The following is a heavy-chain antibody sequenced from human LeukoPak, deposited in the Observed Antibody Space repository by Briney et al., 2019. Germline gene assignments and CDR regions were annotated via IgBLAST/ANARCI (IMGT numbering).Heavy chain of an antibody. Sequence: ASVKVSCKASGYTFTSYGISWVRQAPGQGLEWMGWISAYNGNTNYAQKLQGRVTMTTDTSTSTACMELRSLRSDDTAVYYCARDLEYSYGLITYWGQGTLVTVSS. D-gene: IGHD5-18*01. CDR2: ISAYNGNT. J-gene: IGHJ4*02. CDR3: ARDLEYSYGLITY. V-gene: IGHV1-18*01. CDR1: GYTFTSYG.